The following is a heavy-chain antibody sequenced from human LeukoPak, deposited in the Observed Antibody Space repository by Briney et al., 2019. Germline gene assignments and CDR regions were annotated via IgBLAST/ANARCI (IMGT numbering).Heavy chain of an antibody. V-gene: IGHV1-8*01. CDR3: ARFDDILTGYYLYYYYYGMDV. J-gene: IGHJ6*02. CDR2: MNPNSGNT. D-gene: IGHD3-9*01. CDR1: GYTFTSYD. Sequence: ASVKVSCKASGYTFTSYDINWVRQATGQGFEWMGWMNPNSGNTGYAQKFQGRVTMTRNTSISTAYMELSSLRSEDTAVYYCARFDDILTGYYLYYYYYGMDVWGQGTTVTVSS.